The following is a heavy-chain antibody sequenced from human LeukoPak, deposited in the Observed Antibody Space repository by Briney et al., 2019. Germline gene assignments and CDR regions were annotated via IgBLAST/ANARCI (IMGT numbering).Heavy chain of an antibody. D-gene: IGHD6-13*01. CDR2: ISSSSSYI. Sequence: GGSLRLXCAASGFTFSSYSMNWVRQAPGKGLEWVSSISSSSSYIYYADSVKGRFTISRDNAKNSLYLQMNSLRAEDTAVYYCARGQQQLVSNFDYWGQGTLVTVSS. J-gene: IGHJ4*02. CDR3: ARGQQQLVSNFDY. CDR1: GFTFSSYS. V-gene: IGHV3-21*01.